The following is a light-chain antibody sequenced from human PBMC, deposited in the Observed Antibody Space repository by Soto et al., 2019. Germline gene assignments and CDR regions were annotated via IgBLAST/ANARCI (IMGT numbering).Light chain of an antibody. CDR3: QQYGSSGT. J-gene: IGKJ1*01. V-gene: IGKV3-20*01. CDR2: DTS. CDR1: QSVSNTY. Sequence: IVLTQSPGTLSLSPGERATLSCRTSQSVSNTYVAWYQQKPGQAPRLLIYDTSSRVTGIPDRFSGSGSGTDFTLTISRLEPEDFAVYYCQQYGSSGTFGQGTKVDI.